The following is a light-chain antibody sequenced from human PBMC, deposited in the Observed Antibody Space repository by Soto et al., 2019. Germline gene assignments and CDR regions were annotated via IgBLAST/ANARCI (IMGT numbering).Light chain of an antibody. CDR2: GAS. V-gene: IGKV3-15*01. J-gene: IGKJ1*01. Sequence: EIVMTQSPATLSVSPGERATLSCRASQSVGANLAWYQQKPGQAPRLLIYGASTRAAGISPRFSGGGSGTEFTLTISSLQSEDFVVYYCQQYNYWPRTFGQGTKVGIK. CDR3: QQYNYWPRT. CDR1: QSVGAN.